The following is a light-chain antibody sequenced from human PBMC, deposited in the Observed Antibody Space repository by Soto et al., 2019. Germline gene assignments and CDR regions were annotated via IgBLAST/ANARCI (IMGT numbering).Light chain of an antibody. CDR3: QQFYNYPRT. CDR1: QDIGTY. J-gene: IGKJ1*01. Sequence: ALRMTQSPSCLYASTGDRVSITCLATQDIGTYLAWYQQIPGKAPKLLIYDASTLQTGVPSRFSGSGSGTDFTLTISYLQSEDFGTYYCQQFYNYPRTFGQGTKVDIK. CDR2: DAS. V-gene: IGKV1-8*01.